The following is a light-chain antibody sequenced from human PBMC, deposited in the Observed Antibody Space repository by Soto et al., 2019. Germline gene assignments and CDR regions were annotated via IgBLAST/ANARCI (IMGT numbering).Light chain of an antibody. CDR1: QHIGTF. V-gene: IGKV3-11*01. CDR3: QQRSYGYT. CDR2: DAS. Sequence: IVLTQSPVTLSLSPGERATLPCRASQHIGTFLAWYQHKVGQAPRLLISDASKRATGTPARFSGSGSGTDFTLTISSLEPEDFAVYYCQQRSYGYTFGQGTKVDIK. J-gene: IGKJ2*01.